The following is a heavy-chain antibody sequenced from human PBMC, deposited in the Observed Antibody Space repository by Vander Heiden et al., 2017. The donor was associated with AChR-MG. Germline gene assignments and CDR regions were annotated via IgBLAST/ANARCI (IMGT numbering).Heavy chain of an antibody. CDR2: ISSSGSTI. J-gene: IGHJ4*02. CDR1: GFTFSSYE. Sequence: EVQLVESGGGLVQPGGSLRLSCAASGFTFSSYEMNWVRQAPGKGLEWVSYISSSGSTIYYADSVKGRFTISRDNAKNSLYLQMNRMRAEDTAVYYCAREGYSSSVDYWGQGTLVTVSS. D-gene: IGHD6-13*01. CDR3: AREGYSSSVDY. V-gene: IGHV3-48*03.